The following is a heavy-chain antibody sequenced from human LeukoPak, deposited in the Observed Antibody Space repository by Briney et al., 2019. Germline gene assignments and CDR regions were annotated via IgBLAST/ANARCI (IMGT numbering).Heavy chain of an antibody. J-gene: IGHJ4*02. V-gene: IGHV3-48*03. Sequence: GGSLRLSCAASGFTFSSYEMNWVRQAPGKGLEWVSYISSSGSTIYYADPVKGRFTISRDNEKNSLYLQMNSLRAKDTAVYYCARGSIEAAGSFEYWGQGALVTVSS. CDR2: ISSSGSTI. D-gene: IGHD6-13*01. CDR3: ARGSIEAAGSFEY. CDR1: GFTFSSYE.